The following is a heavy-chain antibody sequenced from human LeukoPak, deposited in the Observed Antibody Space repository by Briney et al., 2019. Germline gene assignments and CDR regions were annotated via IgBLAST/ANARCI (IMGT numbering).Heavy chain of an antibody. V-gene: IGHV3-48*03. Sequence: PGGSLRLSCAASGFTFSSYAMSWVRQAPGMGLEWVSYISSSGSTIYYADSVKGRFTISRANAKNSLYLQMNSLRAEDTAVYYCARENLRYFDWSSYYYYYMDVWGKGTTVTISS. CDR1: GFTFSSYA. CDR3: ARENLRYFDWSSYYYYYMDV. D-gene: IGHD3-9*01. J-gene: IGHJ6*03. CDR2: ISSSGSTI.